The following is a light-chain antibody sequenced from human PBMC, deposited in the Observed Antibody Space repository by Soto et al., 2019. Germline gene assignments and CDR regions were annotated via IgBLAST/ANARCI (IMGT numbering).Light chain of an antibody. CDR1: EDITNY. Sequence: DIQLTQSPSSLSASVGDRVTITCQASEDITNYLNWYQQKSGKAPKLLIYDASSLEIGVPSRFSGSGSGTDFTFTISSLQAEDVATYFCQQHIDLPVTFGGGTTVEVK. CDR3: QQHIDLPVT. J-gene: IGKJ4*01. V-gene: IGKV1-33*01. CDR2: DAS.